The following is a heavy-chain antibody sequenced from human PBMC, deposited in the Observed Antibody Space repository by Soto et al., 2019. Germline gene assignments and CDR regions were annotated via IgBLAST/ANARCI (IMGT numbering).Heavy chain of an antibody. CDR3: ARVKTNIVVVVAPYYFDY. CDR2: IKQDGSEK. J-gene: IGHJ4*02. V-gene: IGHV3-7*01. CDR1: GFTVSTYW. Sequence: GSLRLSCAASGFTVSTYWMTWVRQAPGKGLEWVANIKQDGSEKYYVDSVKGRFTISRDNAKNSLFLQMNSLRAEDTALYYCARVKTNIVVVVAPYYFDYWGQGTLVTVSS. D-gene: IGHD2-15*01.